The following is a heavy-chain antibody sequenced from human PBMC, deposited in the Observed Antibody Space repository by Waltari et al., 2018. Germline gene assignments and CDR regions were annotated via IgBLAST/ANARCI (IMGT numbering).Heavy chain of an antibody. CDR3: ARVQRELGNFDY. D-gene: IGHD7-27*01. CDR1: GGSFSGYY. CDR2: INHIGST. J-gene: IGHJ4*02. V-gene: IGHV4-34*01. Sequence: QVQLQQWGAGLVKPSETLSLTCAVYGGSFSGYYWCWIRQPPVKGLEWIGEINHIGSTNYNPSLKSRVTISVDTSKNQFSLKLSSVTAADTAVYYCARVQRELGNFDYWGQGTLVTGSS.